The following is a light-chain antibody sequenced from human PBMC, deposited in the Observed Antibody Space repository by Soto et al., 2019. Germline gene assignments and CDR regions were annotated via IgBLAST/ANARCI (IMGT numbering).Light chain of an antibody. CDR3: QQYSSYSRT. V-gene: IGKV1-5*03. CDR1: QSISSW. Sequence: DIQMTQSPSTLSASVGDRVIITCRAIQSISSWLAWYQQKPGKAPNLLIYKASNLESGVPSRFSGSGSGTEFTLTISSLQPDDFATYYCQQYSSYSRTFGQGTKVEI. J-gene: IGKJ1*01. CDR2: KAS.